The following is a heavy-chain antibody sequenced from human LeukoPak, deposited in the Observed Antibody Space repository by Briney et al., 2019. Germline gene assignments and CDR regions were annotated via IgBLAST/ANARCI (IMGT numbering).Heavy chain of an antibody. V-gene: IGHV3-7*01. Sequence: GGSQSLFCAASGFTFSTYWTSWVRQARGKGLEWVANIKQDGTEKYYLDSAKGRFTIPRDNAKNSLYLQMNSLRAEDTAVYFCTREAAAGIDYWGQGTLVTVSS. CDR3: TREAAAGIDY. D-gene: IGHD6-13*01. J-gene: IGHJ4*02. CDR2: IKQDGTEK. CDR1: GFTFSTYW.